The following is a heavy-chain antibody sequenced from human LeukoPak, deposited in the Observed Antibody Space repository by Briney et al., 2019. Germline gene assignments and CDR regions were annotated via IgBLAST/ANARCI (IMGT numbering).Heavy chain of an antibody. Sequence: KTSGTLSLTCAVSDVSIFRSNWWSWVRQPPGKGLEWIGQISPSGSTYYNPSLRSRVTISLDRSKKKFSLKLTSVTAADTAVYFCARGAEYYAIWRGYAGYSDYWGQGISVTVSS. CDR2: ISPSGST. CDR3: ARGAEYYAIWRGYAGYSDY. V-gene: IGHV4-4*02. J-gene: IGHJ4*02. CDR1: DVSIFRSNW. D-gene: IGHD3-3*01.